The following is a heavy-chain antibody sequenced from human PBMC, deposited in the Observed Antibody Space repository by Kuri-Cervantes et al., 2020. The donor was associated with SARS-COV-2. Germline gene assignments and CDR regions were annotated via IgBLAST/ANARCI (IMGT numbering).Heavy chain of an antibody. Sequence: SETLSLTCAISGDSVSSNSAAWNWIRQSPSRGLEWLGRTYYRSKWYNDYAVSVKSRITINPDTSKNQFSLQLNSVAPEDTAVYYCARDQRADCSGTSCYIGGYYYYMDVWGKGTTVTVSS. J-gene: IGHJ6*03. CDR3: ARDQRADCSGTSCYIGGYYYYMDV. CDR1: GDSVSSNSAA. CDR2: TYYRSKWYN. D-gene: IGHD2-2*02. V-gene: IGHV6-1*01.